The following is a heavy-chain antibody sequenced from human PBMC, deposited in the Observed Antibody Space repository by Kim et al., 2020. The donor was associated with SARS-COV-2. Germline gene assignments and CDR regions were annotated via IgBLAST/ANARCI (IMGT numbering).Heavy chain of an antibody. CDR1: GFSFRTFE. V-gene: IGHV3-23*01. J-gene: IGHJ4*02. Sequence: GGSLRLSCAASGFSFRTFELSWCRQAPGKALEWVSTISPNGGETHYADSVRGRFTISRDNSQNTLYLQMNSLRVDDTAVYFCAKGRLFDWWGQGTLVTVSS. CDR3: AKGRLFDW. CDR2: ISPNGGET.